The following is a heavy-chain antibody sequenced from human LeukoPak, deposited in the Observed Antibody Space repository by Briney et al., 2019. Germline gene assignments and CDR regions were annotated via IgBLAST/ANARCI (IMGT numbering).Heavy chain of an antibody. J-gene: IGHJ4*02. CDR1: GFTFSSYS. CDR3: AKQQLAYYFDY. D-gene: IGHD6-13*01. CDR2: ISSSSSYI. V-gene: IGHV3-21*01. Sequence: PGGSLRPSCAASGFTFSSYSMNWVRQAPGKGLEWVSSISSSSSYIYYADSVKGRFTISRDNAKNSLYLQMNSLRAEDTAVYYCAKQQLAYYFDYWGQGTLVTVSS.